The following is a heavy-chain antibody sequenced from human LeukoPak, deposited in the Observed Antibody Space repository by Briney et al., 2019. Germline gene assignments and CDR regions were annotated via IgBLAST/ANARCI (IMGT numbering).Heavy chain of an antibody. CDR2: IYYSGST. V-gene: IGHV4-59*01. D-gene: IGHD3-10*01. J-gene: IGHJ2*01. Sequence: KTSETLSLTCTVSGGSISSYYWSWIRQPPGKGLEWIGYIYYSGSTNYNPSLKSRVTISVDTSKNQFSLKLSSVTAADTAVYYCARDYDPTYYYGSGSQWYFDLWGRGTLVTVSS. CDR3: ARDYDPTYYYGSGSQWYFDL. CDR1: GGSISSYY.